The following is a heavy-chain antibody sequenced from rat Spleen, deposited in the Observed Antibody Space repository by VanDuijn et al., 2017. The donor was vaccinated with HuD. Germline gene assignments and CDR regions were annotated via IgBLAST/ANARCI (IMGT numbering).Heavy chain of an antibody. J-gene: IGHJ3*01. CDR3: TRDHSYWGSYYPGGFAY. CDR2: ISSGGYT. Sequence: QVQMKESGPGLVQPSQTLSLTCTVSGFSLTSNGVSWVRQPPGKGLEWIATISSGGYTYYNSPLNSRLSISRDTSKSQVFLKMNSLQTEDTAIYFCTRDHSYWGSYYPGGFAYWGQGTLVTVSS. V-gene: IGHV2S12*01. D-gene: IGHD1-12*02. CDR1: GFSLTSNG.